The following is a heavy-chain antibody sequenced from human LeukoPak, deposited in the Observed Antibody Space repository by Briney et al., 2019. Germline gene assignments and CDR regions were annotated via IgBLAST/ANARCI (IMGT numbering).Heavy chain of an antibody. CDR2: IRHDGSAK. D-gene: IGHD3-10*01. CDR3: ARDYYASGTYDY. V-gene: IGHV3-7*04. Sequence: GGSLRLSCAASGFTFGSYWMTWGRQAPGKGLEWVANIRHDGSAKNYVDSVKGRFTISRDNAKNSLYLQMNSLRAEDTAVYYCARDYYASGTYDYWGQGTLVTVS. CDR1: GFTFGSYW. J-gene: IGHJ4*02.